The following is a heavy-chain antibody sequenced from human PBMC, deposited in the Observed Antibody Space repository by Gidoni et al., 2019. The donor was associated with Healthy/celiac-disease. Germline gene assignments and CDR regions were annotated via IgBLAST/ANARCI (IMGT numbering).Heavy chain of an antibody. CDR3: AILDYYDSSGYDD. CDR2: ISYDGSNK. CDR1: GCTFSSYG. V-gene: IGHV3-30*03. D-gene: IGHD3-22*01. Sequence: QVQLVESGGGVVQPGRSLRRSCAASGCTFSSYGMHWVRQAPGKGMEWVAVISYDGSNKYYADSVKGRFTISRDNSKNTLYLQMNSLRAEDTAVYYCAILDYYDSSGYDDWGQGTLVTVSS. J-gene: IGHJ4*02.